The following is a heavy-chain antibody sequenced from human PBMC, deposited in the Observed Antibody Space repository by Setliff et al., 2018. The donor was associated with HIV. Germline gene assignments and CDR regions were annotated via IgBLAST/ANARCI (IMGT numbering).Heavy chain of an antibody. D-gene: IGHD3-16*01. J-gene: IGHJ5*02. CDR1: GDSISSGSYY. Sequence: PSETLSLTCSVSGDSISSGSYYWSWIRLPAGKGLEWIGQINTTGSTNYNPSLTRRVTISMDTSKNQFSLNLNSVTATDTAVYYCAKRTFGSGRLDPWGQGTLVTVSS. CDR3: AKRTFGSGRLDP. V-gene: IGHV4-61*09. CDR2: INTTGST.